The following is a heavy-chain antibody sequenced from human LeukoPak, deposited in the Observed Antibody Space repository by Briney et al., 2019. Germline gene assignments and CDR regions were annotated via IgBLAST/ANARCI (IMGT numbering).Heavy chain of an antibody. Sequence: SETLSPTCTVSGGSINNYYWNWIRQPAGKGLEWIWRIYASGTTNYSPSLKSRITMSLDTSKNQFSLRLNSVTAADTAVYYCAGGRSAWSDFDYWGQGTLVTVSS. CDR3: AGGRSAWSDFDY. CDR1: GGSINNYY. V-gene: IGHV4-4*07. D-gene: IGHD6-19*01. CDR2: IYASGTT. J-gene: IGHJ4*02.